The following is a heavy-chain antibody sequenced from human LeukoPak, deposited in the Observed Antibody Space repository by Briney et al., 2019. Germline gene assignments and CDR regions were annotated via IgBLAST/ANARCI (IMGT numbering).Heavy chain of an antibody. J-gene: IGHJ4*02. CDR3: AKEKGDGLPFDY. CDR2: VNAKGDVT. D-gene: IGHD5-24*01. V-gene: IGHV3-23*01. Sequence: GGSLRLSCSASGFAFRNYGMAWVRQAPGKGLDFVSAVNAKGDVTFYADSVEGRFTMSRDNSKNTLYLQMNSLRAEDTAVYYFAKEKGDGLPFDYWGQGTLITVSS. CDR1: GFAFRNYG.